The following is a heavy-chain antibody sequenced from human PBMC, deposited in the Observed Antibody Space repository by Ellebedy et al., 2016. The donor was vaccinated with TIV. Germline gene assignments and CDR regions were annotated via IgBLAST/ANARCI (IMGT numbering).Heavy chain of an antibody. V-gene: IGHV3-21*01. CDR1: GFAFSDYA. CDR3: ARVYYGMDV. Sequence: GESLKISCAASGFAFSDYALNWVRQAPGKGLEWVSSISSSSSYIYYADSVKGRFTISRDNAKNSLYLQMNSLRAEDTAVYYCARVYYGMDVWGQGTTVTVSS. J-gene: IGHJ6*02. CDR2: ISSSSSYI.